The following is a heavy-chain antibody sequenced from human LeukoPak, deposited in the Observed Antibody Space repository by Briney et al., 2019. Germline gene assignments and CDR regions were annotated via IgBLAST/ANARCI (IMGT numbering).Heavy chain of an antibody. J-gene: IGHJ4*02. V-gene: IGHV3-21*01. CDR1: GFTFSSYS. Sequence: GGSLRLSCAASGFTFSSYSMNWVRQAPGKGLEWVSSISSSSSYIYYADSVKGRFTISRDNAKNSLYPQMNSLRAEDTAVYYCARDNDLGFGDTLDYWGQGTLVTVSS. CDR3: ARDNDLGFGDTLDY. CDR2: ISSSSSYI. D-gene: IGHD3-10*01.